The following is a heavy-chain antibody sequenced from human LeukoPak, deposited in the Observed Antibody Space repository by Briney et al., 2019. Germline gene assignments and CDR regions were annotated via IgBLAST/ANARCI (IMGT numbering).Heavy chain of an antibody. CDR1: GFTFSSYG. V-gene: IGHV3-23*01. CDR2: ITSSGDST. J-gene: IGHJ4*02. Sequence: PGGSLRLSCAASGFTFSSYGMHWVRQAPGKGLEWVSAITSSGDSTYYADSVRGRFTISRDNSKNTLYLQMNTLRAEDRAVYYCAKENPVGGTNYFDYWGQGTLVTVSS. D-gene: IGHD1-26*01. CDR3: AKENPVGGTNYFDY.